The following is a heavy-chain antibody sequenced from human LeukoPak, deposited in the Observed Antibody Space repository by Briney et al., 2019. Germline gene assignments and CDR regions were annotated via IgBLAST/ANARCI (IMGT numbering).Heavy chain of an antibody. V-gene: IGHV3-11*04. J-gene: IGHJ4*02. CDR2: ISSGGGTI. CDR3: ARFVTSVSYYDY. D-gene: IGHD4-11*01. CDR1: GFTVSSNY. Sequence: GGSLRLSCAASGFTVSSNYMSWVRQAPGKGLEWVSYISSGGGTIYYADSVKGRFTISRDNAKNSLYLQMNSLRAEDTAVYYCARFVTSVSYYDYWGQGTLVTVSS.